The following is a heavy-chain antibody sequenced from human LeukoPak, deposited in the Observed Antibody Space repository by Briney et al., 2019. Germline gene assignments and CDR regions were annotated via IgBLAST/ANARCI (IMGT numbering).Heavy chain of an antibody. V-gene: IGHV4-59*03. D-gene: IGHD5-18*01. Sequence: KPSETLSLTCTVSGGSISSYYWSWIRQPPGKGLEWIGFIHYSGGTNYNPSLKSRVTISVDTSKNQFSLNLSSVTAAGTAVYYCAQGYRYGRFDYWGQGTLVTVSS. CDR2: IHYSGGT. J-gene: IGHJ4*02. CDR3: AQGYRYGRFDY. CDR1: GGSISSYY.